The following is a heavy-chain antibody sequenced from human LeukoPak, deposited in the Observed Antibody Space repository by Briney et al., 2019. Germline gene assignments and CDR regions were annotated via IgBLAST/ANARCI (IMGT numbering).Heavy chain of an antibody. V-gene: IGHV1-3*01. Sequence: GASVKVSCKASGYTFTSYAMHWVRQAPGQRLEWMGWINAGNGNTKYSQKFQGRVTITRDTSASTAYMELRSLRSDDTAVYYCARGSFPSDDILTGPFDNWGQGTLVTVSS. CDR3: ARGSFPSDDILTGPFDN. CDR1: GYTFTSYA. J-gene: IGHJ4*02. CDR2: INAGNGNT. D-gene: IGHD3-9*01.